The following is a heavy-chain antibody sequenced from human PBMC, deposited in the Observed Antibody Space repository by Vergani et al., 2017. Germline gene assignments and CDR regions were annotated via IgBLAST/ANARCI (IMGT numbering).Heavy chain of an antibody. D-gene: IGHD1-26*01. CDR1: GFTFSSYG. V-gene: IGHV3-30*18. CDR3: AKDFRVGGVDYYYYMDV. CDR2: ISYDGSNK. J-gene: IGHJ6*03. Sequence: QVQLVESGGGVVQPGRSLRLSCAASGFTFSSYGMHWVRQAPGKGLEWVAVISYDGSNKYYADSVKGRFTISRDNSKNTLYLQMNSLRAEDTAVYYCAKDFRVGGVDYYYYMDVWGKGTTVTVSS.